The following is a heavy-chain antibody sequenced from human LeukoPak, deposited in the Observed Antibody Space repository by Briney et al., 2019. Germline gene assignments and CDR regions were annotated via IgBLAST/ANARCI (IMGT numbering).Heavy chain of an antibody. V-gene: IGHV4-59*01. CDR1: GDSIGSYY. CDR2: MFYSGSP. Sequence: SETLSLTCTGSGDSIGSYYWTWIRQPPGKGLKGMGFMFYSGSPKYNPSLNTRVTISVDPSSREFFRSRTLVSAAATAVYYCARSSRPPPVPATPLIVFDFWGQGTMVTVS. CDR3: ARSSRPPPVPATPLIVFDF. J-gene: IGHJ3*01. D-gene: IGHD2-2*01.